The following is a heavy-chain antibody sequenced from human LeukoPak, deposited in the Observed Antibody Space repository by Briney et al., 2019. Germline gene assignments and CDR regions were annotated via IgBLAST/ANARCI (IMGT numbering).Heavy chain of an antibody. V-gene: IGHV3-11*04. J-gene: IGHJ4*02. CDR1: GFTVSSNY. Sequence: GGSLRLSCAVSGFTVSSNYMSWVRQAPGKGLEWVSYISSSGSTIYYADSVKGRFTISRDNAKNSLYLQMNSLRAEDTAVYYCARDGPYYYDSSGYSYYFDYWGQGTLVTVSS. D-gene: IGHD3-22*01. CDR3: ARDGPYYYDSSGYSYYFDY. CDR2: ISSSGSTI.